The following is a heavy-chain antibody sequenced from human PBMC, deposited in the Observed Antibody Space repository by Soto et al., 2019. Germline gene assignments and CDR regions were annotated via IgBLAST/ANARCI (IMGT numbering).Heavy chain of an antibody. CDR1: GGTFSSYA. Sequence: HVQLVQSGTEVKKPGSSVKVSCKASGGTFSSYAISCVRQAPGQGLDWMGGIIPIFGTANYAQKIQGRVTITADESTSTAYMELSSLRSEDTAVYYCAGRPEQLDHPYYFDYWGKGTLVTVSS. CDR2: IIPIFGTA. V-gene: IGHV1-69*01. CDR3: AGRPEQLDHPYYFDY. J-gene: IGHJ4*02. D-gene: IGHD6-13*01.